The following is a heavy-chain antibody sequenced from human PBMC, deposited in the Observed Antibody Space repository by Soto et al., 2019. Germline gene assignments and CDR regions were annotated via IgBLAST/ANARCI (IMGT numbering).Heavy chain of an antibody. Sequence: ASVKVSCKASGYTFTSYGISWVRQAPGQGLEWMGWISAYNCNTNYAQKLQGRVTMTTYSSTSTAYMELRSLRSDDTAVYYCARGGWLRFSGDFDYWGQGTLVTVS. V-gene: IGHV1-18*01. J-gene: IGHJ4*02. CDR3: ARGGWLRFSGDFDY. CDR1: GYTFTSYG. D-gene: IGHD5-12*01. CDR2: ISAYNCNT.